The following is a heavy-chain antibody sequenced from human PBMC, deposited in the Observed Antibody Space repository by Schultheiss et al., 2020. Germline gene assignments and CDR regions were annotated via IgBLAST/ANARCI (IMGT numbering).Heavy chain of an antibody. CDR3: ARETSREGGIVVDH. CDR1: GFTFSSYS. V-gene: IGHV3-21*06. Sequence: GGSLRLSCAASGFTFSSYSMNWVRQAPGKGLEWVSGISWNSGSIGYADSVKGRFTISRDNADNSLYLQMNNLRDEDTAVYFCARETSREGGIVVDHWGQGTLVTVSS. D-gene: IGHD1-26*01. CDR2: ISWNSGSI. J-gene: IGHJ4*02.